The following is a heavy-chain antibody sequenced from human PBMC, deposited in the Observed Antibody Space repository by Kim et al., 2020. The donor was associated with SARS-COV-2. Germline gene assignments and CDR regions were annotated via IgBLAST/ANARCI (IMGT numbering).Heavy chain of an antibody. V-gene: IGHV3-74*01. D-gene: IGHD6-19*01. CDR2: INSSGGST. CDR1: GFTFSTYG. CDR3: AKPIAVTGTGGFDP. J-gene: IGHJ5*02. Sequence: GGSLRLSCAASGFTFSTYGMHWVRQAPGKGLVWVSRINSSGGSTSYADSVKGRFTISRDNAKNTLYLQMNSLRVEDTAVYYCAKPIAVTGTGGFDPWGQGTLVTVSS.